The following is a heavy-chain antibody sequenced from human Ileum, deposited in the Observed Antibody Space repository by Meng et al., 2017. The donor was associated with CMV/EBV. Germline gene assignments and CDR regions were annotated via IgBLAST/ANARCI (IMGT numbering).Heavy chain of an antibody. Sequence: QVQLVGSGGGVVQPVGSLSLSCAASGFTFSSYGMHWVRQTPGKGLEWVTHIRYDGSNKYYADSVKGRFTISRDNSENTLFLQMNSLRADDTAVYYCSSLGDYWGQGTLVTVSS. CDR2: IRYDGSNK. D-gene: IGHD3-16*01. V-gene: IGHV3-30*02. J-gene: IGHJ4*02. CDR3: SSLGDY. CDR1: GFTFSSYG.